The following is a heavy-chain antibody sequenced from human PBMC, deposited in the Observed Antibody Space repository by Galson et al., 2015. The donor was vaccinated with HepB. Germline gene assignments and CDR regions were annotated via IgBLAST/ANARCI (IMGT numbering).Heavy chain of an antibody. J-gene: IGHJ4*02. D-gene: IGHD6-19*01. CDR2: INHSGST. Sequence: ETLSLTCAVYGGSFSGYYWSWIRQPPGKGLEWIGEINHSGSTNYNPSLKSRVTISVDTSKNQFSLKLSSVTAADTAVYYCARQSFLGTAGTRATAFFDYWGQGTLVTVSS. V-gene: IGHV4-34*01. CDR3: ARQSFLGTAGTRATAFFDY. CDR1: GGSFSGYY.